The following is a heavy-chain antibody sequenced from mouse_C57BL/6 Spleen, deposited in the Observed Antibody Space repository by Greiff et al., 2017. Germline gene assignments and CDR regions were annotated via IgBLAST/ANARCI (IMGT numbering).Heavy chain of an antibody. CDR3: ARYSDYGSPYYFDY. V-gene: IGHV7-3*01. CDR2: IRHKANGYTT. CDR1: GFTFTDYY. Sequence: EVHLVESGGGLVQPGGSLSLSCAASGFTFTDYYMSWVRQPPGKALAWLGLIRHKANGYTTEYSASVNGRFTISRDNSQSILYLQVNALRAEDSATYYCARYSDYGSPYYFDYWGQGTTLTVSS. D-gene: IGHD1-1*01. J-gene: IGHJ2*01.